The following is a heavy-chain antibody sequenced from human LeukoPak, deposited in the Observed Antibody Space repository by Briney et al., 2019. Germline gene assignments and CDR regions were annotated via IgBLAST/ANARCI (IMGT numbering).Heavy chain of an antibody. J-gene: IGHJ4*02. Sequence: GEFLKISCKGSGYSFTTYWIAWVRQMPGKGLEWMGIIYPGDSDTRYSPSFQGQVSISADKSISTAYLQWSSLKASDTAMYFCARHYGGPPGSIDSWGQGTLVTVSS. V-gene: IGHV5-51*01. D-gene: IGHD4-23*01. CDR3: ARHYGGPPGSIDS. CDR2: IYPGDSDT. CDR1: GYSFTTYW.